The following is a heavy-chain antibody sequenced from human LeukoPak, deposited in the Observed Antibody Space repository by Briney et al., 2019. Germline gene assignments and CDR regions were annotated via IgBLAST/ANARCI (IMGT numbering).Heavy chain of an antibody. CDR2: IYYSGNT. CDR3: ARQTGSGLFTLP. Sequence: SETLSLTCIVSGVSISSSNSYWGWIRQPPGKGLEWIGSIYYSGNTYYNASLKSRVTISVDTSKNQFSLKLTSVTAADTAMYYCARQTGSGLFTLPGGQGTLVTVSS. CDR1: GVSISSSNSY. J-gene: IGHJ4*02. D-gene: IGHD3-10*01. V-gene: IGHV4-39*01.